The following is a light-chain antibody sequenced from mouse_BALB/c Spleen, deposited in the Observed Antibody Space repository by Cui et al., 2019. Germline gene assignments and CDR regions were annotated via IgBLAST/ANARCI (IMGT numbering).Light chain of an antibody. CDR3: QQWSNNPLT. Sequence: QIVLTQSPAIMSASPGERVTMTCSASSSVSSSYLYWYQQKSGSSPKLWIYSISNLASGVPARFSGSGSGTSYSLTINSMEAEDAATYYCQQWSNNPLTFGAGTKLELK. CDR2: SIS. CDR1: SSVSSSY. V-gene: IGKV4-79*01. J-gene: IGKJ5*01.